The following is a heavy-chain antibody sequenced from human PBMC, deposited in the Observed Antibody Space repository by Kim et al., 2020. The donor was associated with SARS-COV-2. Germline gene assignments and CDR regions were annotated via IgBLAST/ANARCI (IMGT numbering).Heavy chain of an antibody. CDR2: ISANNGNT. D-gene: IGHD7-27*01. V-gene: IGHV1-18*01. J-gene: IGHJ4*02. CDR1: GYTFTSYD. CDR3: ARDPNGSADY. Sequence: ASVKVSCKASGYTFTSYDIIWVRQAPGQGLEWLGWISANNGNTDYAQNFQGRVTMTTDTSTSTAYMELRSLTSDDTAVYYCARDPNGSADYWGQGILVTVSS.